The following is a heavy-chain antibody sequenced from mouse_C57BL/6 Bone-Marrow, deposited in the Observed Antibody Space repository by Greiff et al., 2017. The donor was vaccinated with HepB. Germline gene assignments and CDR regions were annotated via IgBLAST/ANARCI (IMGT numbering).Heavy chain of an antibody. Sequence: EVQWVESGPELVKPGASVKIPCKASGYTFTDYNMDWVKQSHGKSLEWIGDINPNNGGTIYNQKFKGKATLTVDKSSSTAYMELRSLTSEDTAVYYCARRGYYGSSRYYAMDYWGQGTSVTVSS. CDR2: INPNNGGT. D-gene: IGHD1-1*01. J-gene: IGHJ4*01. CDR1: GYTFTDYN. CDR3: ARRGYYGSSRYYAMDY. V-gene: IGHV1-18*01.